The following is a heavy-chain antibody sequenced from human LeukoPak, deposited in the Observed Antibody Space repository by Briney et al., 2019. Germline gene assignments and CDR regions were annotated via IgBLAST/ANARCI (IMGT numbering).Heavy chain of an antibody. Sequence: GRSLRLSCAASGFTFDDYAMHWVRQAPGKGLEWVSGISWNSGSIGYADSVKGRFTISRDNSKNTLYLQMNSLRAEDTAVYYCARSYVAVTDFDYWGQGTLVTVSS. J-gene: IGHJ4*02. CDR2: ISWNSGSI. CDR1: GFTFDDYA. V-gene: IGHV3-9*01. D-gene: IGHD4-17*01. CDR3: ARSYVAVTDFDY.